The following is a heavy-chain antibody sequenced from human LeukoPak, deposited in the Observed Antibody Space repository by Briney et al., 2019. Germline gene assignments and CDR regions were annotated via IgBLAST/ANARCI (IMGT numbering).Heavy chain of an antibody. CDR2: IYYSGST. D-gene: IGHD4-17*01. CDR1: GGSISSYY. J-gene: IGHJ4*02. V-gene: IGHV4-59*01. CDR3: ARVYGVTKDY. Sequence: SETLSLTCTVSGGSISSYYWSWIRQPPGKGLEWIGYIYYSGSTNYNPSLKSRVTISVDTSKNQFSLKLSSVTAADTAVYYCARVYGVTKDYWGRGTLVTVSS.